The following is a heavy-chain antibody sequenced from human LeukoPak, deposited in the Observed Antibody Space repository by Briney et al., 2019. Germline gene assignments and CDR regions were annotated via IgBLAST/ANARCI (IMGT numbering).Heavy chain of an antibody. CDR1: GYSISSGYY. V-gene: IGHV4-38-2*02. CDR3: ARYRSSGYYYYYFDY. J-gene: IGHJ4*02. CDR2: IYHSGST. Sequence: SETLSLTCTVSGYSISSGYYWGWIRQPPGKGLEWIGSIYHSGSTYYNPSLKSRVTISVDTSKNQFSLKLSSVTAADTAVYYCARYRSSGYYYYYFDYWGQGTLVTVSS. D-gene: IGHD3-22*01.